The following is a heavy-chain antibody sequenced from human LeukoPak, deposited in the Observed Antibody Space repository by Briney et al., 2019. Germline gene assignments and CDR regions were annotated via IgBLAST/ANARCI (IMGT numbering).Heavy chain of an antibody. J-gene: IGHJ4*02. Sequence: PGRSLRLSCAASGFTFSSYAMHWVRQAPGKGLEWVAVISYDGSNKYYADSVKGRFTISRDNSKNTLYLQMGSLRAEDMAVYYCARDDGGSPGGWGQGTLVTVSS. CDR2: ISYDGSNK. D-gene: IGHD1-26*01. CDR3: ARDDGGSPGG. V-gene: IGHV3-30-3*01. CDR1: GFTFSSYA.